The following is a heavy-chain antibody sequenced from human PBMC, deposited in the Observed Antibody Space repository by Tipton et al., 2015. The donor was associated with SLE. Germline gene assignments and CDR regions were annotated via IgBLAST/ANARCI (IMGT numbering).Heavy chain of an antibody. J-gene: IGHJ6*02. V-gene: IGHV4-34*01. CDR1: GGSFSGYY. D-gene: IGHD2-2*01. Sequence: TLSLTCAVYGGSFSGYYWSWIRQPPGKGLEWIGEINHSGSTNYNPSLKSRVTISVDTSKNQFSLKLSSVTAADTAVYYCARHRLGYCSSTSCYYYYYGMDVWGQGTTVTVSS. CDR3: ARHRLGYCSSTSCYYYYYGMDV. CDR2: INHSGST.